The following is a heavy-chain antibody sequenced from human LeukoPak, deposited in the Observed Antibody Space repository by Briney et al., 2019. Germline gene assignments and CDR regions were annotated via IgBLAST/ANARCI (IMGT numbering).Heavy chain of an antibody. Sequence: SETLSLTCTVSGGSISSSSSYWGWIRQPAGKGLKWIGSIYYSGSTYYNPSLKSRVTISVDTSKNQFSLKLSSVTAADTAVYYCARESIAARGYYYYGIDIWGQRTTVTVSS. V-gene: IGHV4-39*07. CDR3: ARESIAARGYYYYGIDI. CDR1: GGSISSSSSY. CDR2: IYYSGST. D-gene: IGHD6-13*01. J-gene: IGHJ6*02.